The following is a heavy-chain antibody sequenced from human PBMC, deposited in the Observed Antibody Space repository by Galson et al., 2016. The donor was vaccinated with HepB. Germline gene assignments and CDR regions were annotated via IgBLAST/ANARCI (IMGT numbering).Heavy chain of an antibody. CDR3: TRDPDTSSKVDV. CDR1: GFTFSAHY. D-gene: IGHD5-18*01. V-gene: IGHV3-11*01. CDR2: IDSSGRPL. J-gene: IGHJ6*02. Sequence: SLRLSCAASGFTFSAHYMSWIRPAPGMGLEWISYIDSSGRPLYYEASVKGRFTISRDNVRNTLYLGMNGLRDEDTAIYYCTRDPDTSSKVDVWGQGTTVIVSS.